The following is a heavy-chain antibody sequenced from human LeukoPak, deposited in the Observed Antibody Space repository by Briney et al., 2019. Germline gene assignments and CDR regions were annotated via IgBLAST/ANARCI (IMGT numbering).Heavy chain of an antibody. V-gene: IGHV3-23*01. Sequence: PGGSLRLSCAASGFTFSSYAMSWVRQAPGEGLEWVSGIGGNGGSTYYADSAKGRFTISRDNSKNTLYLLMDSLRADDTAVYYCARPASQFYYYHMDVWGQGTTVTVSS. CDR2: IGGNGGST. J-gene: IGHJ6*02. CDR1: GFTFSSYA. D-gene: IGHD2-2*01. CDR3: ARPASQFYYYHMDV.